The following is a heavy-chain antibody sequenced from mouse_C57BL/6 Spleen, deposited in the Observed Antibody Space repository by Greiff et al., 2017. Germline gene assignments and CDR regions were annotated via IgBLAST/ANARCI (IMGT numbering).Heavy chain of an antibody. D-gene: IGHD1-1*01. V-gene: IGHV5-17*01. J-gene: IGHJ2*01. CDR1: GFTFSDYG. CDR3: ARGGVTTVVGGY. Sequence: DVQLVESGGGLVKPGGSLKLSCAASGFTFSDYGMHWVRQAPEKGLEWVAYISSGSSTIYYADTVKGRFTISRDNAKNTLFLQMTSLRSEDTAMYYCARGGVTTVVGGYWGQGTTLTVSS. CDR2: ISSGSSTI.